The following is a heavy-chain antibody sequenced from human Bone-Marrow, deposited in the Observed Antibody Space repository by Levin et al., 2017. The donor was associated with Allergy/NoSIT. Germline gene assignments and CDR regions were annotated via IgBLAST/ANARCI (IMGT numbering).Heavy chain of an antibody. J-gene: IGHJ6*03. CDR3: ARTSRTSTGTSYHMDL. CDR1: GYMFGDHD. CDR2: VNPNSGNT. D-gene: IGHD4-11*01. V-gene: IGHV1-8*01. Sequence: KSGESLKISCEASGYMFGDHDINWVRQAAGQGLEWMGWVNPNSGNTGYAQNFQGRVSMTRDASKGTAYMELYRLSSEDTAVYYCARTSRTSTGTSYHMDLWGKGTTVTVSS.